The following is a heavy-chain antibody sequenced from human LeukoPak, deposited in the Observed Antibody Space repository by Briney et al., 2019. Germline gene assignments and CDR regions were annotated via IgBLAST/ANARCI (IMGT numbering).Heavy chain of an antibody. D-gene: IGHD6-6*01. V-gene: IGHV3-7*01. CDR3: ARGGNSSWDY. CDR2: IKPDGTEK. J-gene: IGHJ4*02. CDR1: GFVFSNYW. Sequence: RGALRLSCAASGFVFSNYWMSWVRQAPGKGLEWVANIKPDGTEKYYVDSLKGRFTISRDNTKNSLYLQMSSLRVEDTAVYYCARGGNSSWDYWGQGALVTVSS.